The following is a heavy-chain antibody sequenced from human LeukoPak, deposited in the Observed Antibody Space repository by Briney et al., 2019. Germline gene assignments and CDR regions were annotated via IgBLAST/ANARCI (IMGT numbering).Heavy chain of an antibody. CDR1: GYTFTSYG. D-gene: IGHD2-15*01. J-gene: IGHJ5*02. Sequence: ASVKVSCKASGYTFTSYGISWVRQAPGQGLEWMGWISAYNGNTNYAQKFQGRVTMTRNTSISTAYMELSSLRSEDTAVYYCARGYCSGGPPVCFDPWGQGTLVTVSS. V-gene: IGHV1-18*01. CDR2: ISAYNGNT. CDR3: ARGYCSGGPPVCFDP.